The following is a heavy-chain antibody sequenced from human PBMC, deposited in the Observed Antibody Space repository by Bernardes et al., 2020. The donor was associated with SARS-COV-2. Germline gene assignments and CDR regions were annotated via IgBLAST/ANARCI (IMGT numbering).Heavy chain of an antibody. D-gene: IGHD6-19*01. CDR2: IDPSDSYT. CDR1: GYSFTSYW. V-gene: IGHV5-10-1*01. J-gene: IGHJ6*02. CDR3: AIPYSSGWYRYYYGMDV. Sequence: GESLKISCKGSGYSFTSYWISWVRQMPGKGLEWMGRIDPSDSYTNYSPSFQGHVTISADKSISTAYLQWSSLKASDTAMYYCAIPYSSGWYRYYYGMDVWGQGTTVTVSS.